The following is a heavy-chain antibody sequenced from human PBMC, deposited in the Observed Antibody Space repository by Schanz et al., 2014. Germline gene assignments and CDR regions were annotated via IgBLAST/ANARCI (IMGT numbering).Heavy chain of an antibody. CDR3: ARDYYDSSGYYYCDY. Sequence: QVQLVQSGAEVKKPGASVKVSCKASGYTFVSYSMHWVRQAPGQGLEWMGKIIPVLNIATYAQRFQGRVSITADKSTSTAYMELSSLRSEDTAMYYCARDYYDSSGYYYCDYWGQGTLVTVSS. CDR1: GYTFVSYS. V-gene: IGHV1-69*09. D-gene: IGHD3-22*01. CDR2: IIPVLNIA. J-gene: IGHJ4*02.